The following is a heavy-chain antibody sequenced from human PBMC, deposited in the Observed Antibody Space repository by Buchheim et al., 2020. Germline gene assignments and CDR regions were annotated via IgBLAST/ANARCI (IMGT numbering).Heavy chain of an antibody. CDR2: IKQDGSEK. J-gene: IGHJ3*02. V-gene: IGHV3-7*01. Sequence: EVQLVESGGGLVQPGGSLRLSCAASGFTFSSYWMSWVRQAPGKGLEWVANIKQDGSEKYYVDSVKGRFTISRDNAKNSLYLQMNSLRAEDTAVYYCARVMRHYYDSSGYYYPDAFDIWGQGT. CDR1: GFTFSSYW. D-gene: IGHD3-22*01. CDR3: ARVMRHYYDSSGYYYPDAFDI.